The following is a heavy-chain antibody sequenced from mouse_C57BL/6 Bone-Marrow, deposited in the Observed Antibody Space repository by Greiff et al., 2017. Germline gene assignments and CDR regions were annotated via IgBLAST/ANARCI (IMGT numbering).Heavy chain of an antibody. CDR3: ARWVLLLRYGTWFAY. CDR2: IHPNSGST. D-gene: IGHD1-1*01. V-gene: IGHV1-64*01. J-gene: IGHJ3*01. Sequence: QVQLQQPGAELVKPGASVKLSCKASGYTFTSYWMHWVKQRPGQGLEWIGMIHPNSGSTNYNEKFKSKATLTVDKSSSTAYMQLSSLTSEDSAVYYCARWVLLLRYGTWFAYWGQGTLVTVSA. CDR1: GYTFTSYW.